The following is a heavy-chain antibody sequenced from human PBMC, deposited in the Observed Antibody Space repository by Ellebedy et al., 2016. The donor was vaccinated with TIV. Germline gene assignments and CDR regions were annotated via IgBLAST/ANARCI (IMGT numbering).Heavy chain of an antibody. CDR3: AAPSSMVRGEYYFYYYGMDV. J-gene: IGHJ6*02. Sequence: GGSLRLSCAASGFTFSSYEINWVRQAPGKGLEWVSYISSSGSTRYYADSLKGRITVSRDNAKNSLYLQMNSLRAEDTAVYYCAAPSSMVRGEYYFYYYGMDVWGQGTTVTVSS. D-gene: IGHD3-10*01. V-gene: IGHV3-48*03. CDR1: GFTFSSYE. CDR2: ISSSGSTR.